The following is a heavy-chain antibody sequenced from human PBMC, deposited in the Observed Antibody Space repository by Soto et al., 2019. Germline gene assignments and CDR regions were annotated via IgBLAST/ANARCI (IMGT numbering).Heavy chain of an antibody. D-gene: IGHD1-1*01. CDR3: ARSLPGTYGAFDL. V-gene: IGHV3-74*01. J-gene: IGHJ3*01. CDR1: EFTFRSYW. CDR2: ISGDGSST. Sequence: EVQLVDSGGGLVQPGGSLRLSCAASEFTFRSYWMHWVRQSPGKGLVWVSRISGDGSSTNYADSVKGRFTISRDNAKNTVYLQIVSLRAEDTAVYYCARSLPGTYGAFDLGGQGTMVTVSS.